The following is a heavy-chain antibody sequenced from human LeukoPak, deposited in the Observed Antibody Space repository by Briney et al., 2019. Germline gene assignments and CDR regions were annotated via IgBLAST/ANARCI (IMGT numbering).Heavy chain of an antibody. D-gene: IGHD3-9*01. J-gene: IGHJ4*02. Sequence: PSQTLSLTCTVSGGSISSGGYYWSWIRQPPGKGLEWIGYIYYSGSTYYNPSLKSRVTISVDTSKNQFSLKLSSVTAADTAVYYCASCQNYDILTGSIWHYFDYWGQGTLVTVSS. CDR3: ASCQNYDILTGSIWHYFDY. CDR1: GGSISSGGYY. CDR2: IYYSGST. V-gene: IGHV4-31*03.